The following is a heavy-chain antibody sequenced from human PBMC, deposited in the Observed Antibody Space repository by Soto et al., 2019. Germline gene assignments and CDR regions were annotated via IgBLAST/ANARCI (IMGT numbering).Heavy chain of an antibody. V-gene: IGHV4-34*01. CDR3: ARSSFLRSGALFHGLDV. CDR1: GGSFTGFY. CDR2: INHGGTA. Sequence: QVQLQQWGAGLLKPSETLSLTCAVHGGSFTGFYWDWVRQPPGKGLEWIGEINHGGTANYNPSLKSRVSISVAMSKRQCSLKLTSVTADDTSLYFCARSSFLRSGALFHGLDVWGQGTTVTVSS. J-gene: IGHJ6*02. D-gene: IGHD3-10*01.